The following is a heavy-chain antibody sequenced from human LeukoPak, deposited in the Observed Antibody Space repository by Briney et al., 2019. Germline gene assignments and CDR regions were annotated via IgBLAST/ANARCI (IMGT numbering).Heavy chain of an antibody. CDR3: AAGWVTAATDAFDI. J-gene: IGHJ3*02. D-gene: IGHD2-2*01. CDR2: IVVGSGNT. CDR1: GFTFTRSA. Sequence: GTSVKVSCKASGFTFTRSAVQWVRHARGQPREWIGCIVVGSGNTNYAQKFQERVTITRDMSTSTAYMELSSLRSEDTAVYYCAAGWVTAATDAFDIWGQGTMVTVSS. V-gene: IGHV1-58*01.